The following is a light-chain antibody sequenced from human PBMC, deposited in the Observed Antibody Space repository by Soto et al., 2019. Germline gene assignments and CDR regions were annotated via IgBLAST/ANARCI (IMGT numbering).Light chain of an antibody. J-gene: IGKJ5*01. CDR2: SAS. Sequence: VSSGERATLSCRASQSVSSNLAWYQQRPGQAPNLLIYSASSLATGVPSRFSGTGSGTEFTLTIDSLQPDDFATYYCQQYHTSSITFGQGTLLAIK. V-gene: IGKV3-15*01. CDR3: QQYHTSSIT. CDR1: QSVSSN.